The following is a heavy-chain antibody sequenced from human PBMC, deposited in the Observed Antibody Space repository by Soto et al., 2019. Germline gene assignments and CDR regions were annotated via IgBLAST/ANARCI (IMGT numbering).Heavy chain of an antibody. CDR3: ARHSREKQWLVRGEQ. D-gene: IGHD6-19*01. V-gene: IGHV4-39*01. Sequence: SETLSLTCTVSGGSISSSSYYWGWIRQPPGKGLEWIGSIYYSGSTYYNPSLKSRVTISVDTSKNQFSLKLSSVTAADTAVYYCARHSREKQWLVRGEQWGQGTLVTVSS. J-gene: IGHJ4*02. CDR2: IYYSGST. CDR1: GGSISSSSYY.